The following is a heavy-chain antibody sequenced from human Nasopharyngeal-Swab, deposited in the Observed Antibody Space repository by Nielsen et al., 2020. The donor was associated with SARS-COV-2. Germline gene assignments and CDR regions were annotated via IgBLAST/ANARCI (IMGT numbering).Heavy chain of an antibody. D-gene: IGHD3-22*01. V-gene: IGHV3-11*06. Sequence: SVKGRFTISRDNAKNSLYLQMNSLRAEDTAVYYCARDLRYYYDSSGYPDVWGKGTTVTVSS. J-gene: IGHJ6*04. CDR3: ARDLRYYYDSSGYPDV.